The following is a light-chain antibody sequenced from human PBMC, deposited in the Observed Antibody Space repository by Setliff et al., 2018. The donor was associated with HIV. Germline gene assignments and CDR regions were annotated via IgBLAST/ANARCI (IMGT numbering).Light chain of an antibody. V-gene: IGLV2-14*03. CDR3: SSYTTAGTYAL. Sequence: QSALAQPASVSWFPGQSITISCTGTNNDIGDYNYVSWYQQHPGKAPKLIIYDVSYRPSGVSDRFSGSKSGNTASLTISGLQAEDEAYYFCSSYTTAGTYALFGGGTKATVL. J-gene: IGLJ2*01. CDR1: NNDIGDYNY. CDR2: DVS.